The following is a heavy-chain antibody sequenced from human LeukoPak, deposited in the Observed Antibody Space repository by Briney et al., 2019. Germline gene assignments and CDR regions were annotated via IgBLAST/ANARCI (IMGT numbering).Heavy chain of an antibody. D-gene: IGHD5-18*01. CDR1: GFTFSDYY. CDR3: ARDPIQLWSFDY. J-gene: IGHJ4*02. Sequence: GGSLRLSCAASGFTFSDYYMSWIRQAPGKGLEWVSYISSSGSTIYYADSVKGRFTISRDNAKNSLSLQMNSLRPEDTAVYYCARDPIQLWSFDYWGQGTLVTVSS. CDR2: ISSSGSTI. V-gene: IGHV3-11*01.